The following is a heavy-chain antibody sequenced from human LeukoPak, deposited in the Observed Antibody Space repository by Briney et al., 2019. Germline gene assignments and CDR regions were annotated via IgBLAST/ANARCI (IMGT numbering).Heavy chain of an antibody. CDR3: AKDGRYSSGWGSFDY. J-gene: IGHJ4*02. Sequence: GGSLRLSCAASGFIFDDYVMHWVRQAPGKGLEWVSGISWNSGNIGYADSVKGRFTISRDNAKNSLYLQMNSLRAEDTAVYFCAKDGRYSSGWGSFDYWGQGTLVTVSS. CDR2: ISWNSGNI. D-gene: IGHD6-19*01. V-gene: IGHV3-9*01. CDR1: GFIFDDYV.